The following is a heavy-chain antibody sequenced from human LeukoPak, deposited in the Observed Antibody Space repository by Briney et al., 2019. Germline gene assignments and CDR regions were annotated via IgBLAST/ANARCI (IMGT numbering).Heavy chain of an antibody. D-gene: IGHD6-13*01. V-gene: IGHV3-30*02. CDR3: AKDLSGYSRAGTWWYFDL. J-gene: IGHJ2*01. CDR2: IWYGGSNK. Sequence: PGGSLRLSCAASGFTFSSYAMSWVRQAPGKGLEWVAVIWYGGSNKYYADSVKGRFTISRDNSKNTLYLQMNSLRAEDTAVYYCAKDLSGYSRAGTWWYFDLWGRGTLVTVSS. CDR1: GFTFSSYA.